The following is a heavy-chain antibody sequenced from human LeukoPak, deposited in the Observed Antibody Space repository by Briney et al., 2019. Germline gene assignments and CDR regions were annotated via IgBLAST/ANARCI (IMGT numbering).Heavy chain of an antibody. CDR2: ISGSGGST. Sequence: PGGSLRLSCAASGFTFSRPAMSWVRQAPGKGLEWVSAISGSGGSTHYADSVKGRFTISRDNSKNTLYMQMNSLRAEDTAVYYCAKGGEWELGSHFDYWGQGTLVTVSS. CDR1: GFTFSRPA. CDR3: AKGGEWELGSHFDY. V-gene: IGHV3-23*01. J-gene: IGHJ4*02. D-gene: IGHD1-26*01.